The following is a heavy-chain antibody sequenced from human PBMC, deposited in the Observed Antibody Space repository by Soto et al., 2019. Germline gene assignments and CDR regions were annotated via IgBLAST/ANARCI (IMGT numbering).Heavy chain of an antibody. J-gene: IGHJ6*02. CDR2: IDPSDSYT. D-gene: IGHD2-15*01. CDR1: GYSFTSYW. Sequence: PGEPLKISCKGSGYSFTSYWISWLRQMPGKGLEWMGRIDPSDSYTNYSPSFQGHVTISADKSISTAYLQWSSLKASDTAMYYCARTTPEVAATPQFYYYYGMDVWGQGTTVTVSS. V-gene: IGHV5-10-1*01. CDR3: ARTTPEVAATPQFYYYYGMDV.